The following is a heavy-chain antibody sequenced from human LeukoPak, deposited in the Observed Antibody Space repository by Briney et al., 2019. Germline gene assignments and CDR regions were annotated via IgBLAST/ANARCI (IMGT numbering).Heavy chain of an antibody. D-gene: IGHD3-3*01. CDR1: GFSFSSYW. CDR2: VNTDESRT. J-gene: IGHJ4*02. Sequence: GGSLRLSCAASGFSFSSYWMHWVRQAPGKGLVRVARVNTDESRTNYADSVKGRFTISRDNSKNTLYLQMNSLRAEDTAVYYCAKGNTIFGVVIRTYFDYWGQGTLVTVSS. CDR3: AKGNTIFGVVIRTYFDY. V-gene: IGHV3-74*01.